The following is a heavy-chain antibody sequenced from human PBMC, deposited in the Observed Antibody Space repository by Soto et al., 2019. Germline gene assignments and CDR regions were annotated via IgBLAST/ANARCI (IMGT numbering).Heavy chain of an antibody. D-gene: IGHD6-19*01. CDR3: AAIAVAIAPPLTATHTFDY. V-gene: IGHV4-39*01. CDR2: IYYSGST. Sequence: SETLSLTCTVSGGSISSSSYYWGWIRQPPGKGLEWIGSIYYSGSTYYNPSLKSRVTISVDTSKNQFSLKLSSVTAADTAVYYCAAIAVAIAPPLTATHTFDYWGQGTLVTVSS. J-gene: IGHJ4*02. CDR1: GGSISSSSYY.